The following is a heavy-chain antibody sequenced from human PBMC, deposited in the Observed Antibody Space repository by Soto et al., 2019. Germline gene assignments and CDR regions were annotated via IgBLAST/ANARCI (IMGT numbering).Heavy chain of an antibody. V-gene: IGHV1-2*04. J-gene: IGHJ6*03. D-gene: IGHD6-6*01. CDR2: INPNSGGT. CDR3: ARGEQLVPRYYYYYYMDV. Sequence: QVQLVQSGAEVKKPGASVKVSCKASGYTFTGYYMHWVRQAPGQVLEWMGWINPNSGGTNYAQKFQGWVTMTRDTSISTAYMELSRLRSDDTAVYYCARGEQLVPRYYYYYYMDVWGKGTTVTVSS. CDR1: GYTFTGYY.